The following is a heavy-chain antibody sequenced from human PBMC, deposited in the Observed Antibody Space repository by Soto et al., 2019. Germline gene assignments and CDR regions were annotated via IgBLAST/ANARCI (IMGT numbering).Heavy chain of an antibody. V-gene: IGHV3-33*01. CDR1: GFTFSSYG. J-gene: IGHJ4*02. CDR2: IWYDGSHK. D-gene: IGHD5-18*01. CDR3: ASVDTAMGMNY. Sequence: QVQLVESGGGVVQPGRSLRLSCAASGFTFSSYGMHWVRQAPGKGLEWVAVIWYDGSHKYYADSVKGRFTISRDNSKNTLYVQMNSLRVDDTAVYYCASVDTAMGMNYWGQGTLVTVSP.